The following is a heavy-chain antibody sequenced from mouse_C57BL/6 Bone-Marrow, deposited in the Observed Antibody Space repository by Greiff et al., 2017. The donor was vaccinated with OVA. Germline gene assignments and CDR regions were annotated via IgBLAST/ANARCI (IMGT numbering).Heavy chain of an antibody. V-gene: IGHV14-4*01. CDR3: TAITTVVEGY. Sequence: VHVKQSGAELVRPGASVKLSCTASGFNIKDDYMHWVKQRPEQGLERIGWIDPENGDTEYASKFQGKATITADTSSNTAYLQLSSLTSEDTAVYYCTAITTVVEGYWGQGTSVTVSS. J-gene: IGHJ4*01. D-gene: IGHD1-1*01. CDR2: IDPENGDT. CDR1: GFNIKDDY.